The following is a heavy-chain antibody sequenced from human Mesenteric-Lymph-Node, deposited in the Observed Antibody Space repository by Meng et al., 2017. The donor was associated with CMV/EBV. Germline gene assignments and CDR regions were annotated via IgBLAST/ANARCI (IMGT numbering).Heavy chain of an antibody. CDR1: GFTFSSYW. J-gene: IGHJ2*01. D-gene: IGHD5-12*01. CDR3: ARERGGYSWYFDL. Sequence: GESLKISCAASGFTFSSYWMHWVRQAPGKGLVWVSRINSDGSSTSYADSVKGRFTISRDNAKNTLYLQMNSLRAEDTAVYYCARERGGYSWYFDLWGRGTLVTVSS. V-gene: IGHV3-74*01. CDR2: INSDGSST.